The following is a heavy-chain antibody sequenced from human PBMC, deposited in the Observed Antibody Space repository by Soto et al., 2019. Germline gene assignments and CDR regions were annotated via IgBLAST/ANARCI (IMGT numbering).Heavy chain of an antibody. D-gene: IGHD7-27*01. J-gene: IGHJ6*02. Sequence: QVQLLQSGAEVKKPGASVKVSCKASGYRFTTYGITWVRLAPGQGLEWLGGISTYNGNTAYAQNLQDRVTMTTETSTSTAYMEVTSLTSDATAVYYCARGLGTNGLDVWGQGTTVTVSS. CDR1: GYRFTTYG. CDR2: ISTYNGNT. V-gene: IGHV1-18*04. CDR3: ARGLGTNGLDV.